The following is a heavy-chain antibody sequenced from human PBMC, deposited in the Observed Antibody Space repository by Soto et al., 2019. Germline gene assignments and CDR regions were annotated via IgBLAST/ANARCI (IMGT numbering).Heavy chain of an antibody. CDR1: GFTFSSYG. Sequence: QVQLVESGGGVVQPGRSLRLSCAASGFTFSSYGFHWVRQAPGKGLEWVAVIWYNGSKKYYADAVKGRFTISRDNSKNTQDLQMNSLRAEDTAMYYCARDVGIVGATLDYWGQGTLATVSS. CDR3: ARDVGIVGATLDY. J-gene: IGHJ4*02. V-gene: IGHV3-33*01. D-gene: IGHD1-26*01. CDR2: IWYNGSKK.